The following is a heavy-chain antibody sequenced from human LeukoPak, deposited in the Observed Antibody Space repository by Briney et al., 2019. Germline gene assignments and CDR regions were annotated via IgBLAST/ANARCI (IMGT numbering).Heavy chain of an antibody. D-gene: IGHD3-10*01. J-gene: IGHJ4*02. CDR3: ARKGWALWFGELLFSTPYFDY. CDR1: RQYFCGYY. Sequence: PSETLPLTCAVYRQYFCGYYWGWIRQPPGRGEGRVGHKNQYGSTYYNQSLKSRVTISVDPSKNQFSLQLSSVNAAETAVYYCARKGWALWFGELLFSTPYFDYWGQGTLVTVS. CDR2: KNQYGST. V-gene: IGHV4-34*01.